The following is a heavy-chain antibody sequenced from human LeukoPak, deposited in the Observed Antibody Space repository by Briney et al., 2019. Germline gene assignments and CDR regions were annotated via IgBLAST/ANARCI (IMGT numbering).Heavy chain of an antibody. Sequence: PGGSLRLSCAASGFTFSTYAMHWVRQAPGKGLEWVALISYDGSNKYYADSVKGRFTISRDNSKNTLYVQMNSLRAEDTAVYYCARNYYDSSGYYSLGVYWGQGTPVTVSS. CDR1: GFTFSTYA. CDR3: ARNYYDSSGYYSLGVY. CDR2: ISYDGSNK. V-gene: IGHV3-30-3*01. D-gene: IGHD3-22*01. J-gene: IGHJ4*02.